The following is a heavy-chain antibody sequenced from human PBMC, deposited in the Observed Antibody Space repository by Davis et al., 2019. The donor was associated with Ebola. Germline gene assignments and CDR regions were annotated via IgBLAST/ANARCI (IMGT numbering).Heavy chain of an antibody. V-gene: IGHV4-30-2*01. Sequence: MPSETLSLTCAVSGGSISSGGYSWSWIRQPPGKGLEWIGYIYHSGSTYYNPSLKSRVTISVDRSKNQFSLKLSSVTAADTAVYYCARALLNWYFDLWGRGTLVTVSS. CDR3: ARALLNWYFDL. J-gene: IGHJ2*01. D-gene: IGHD2-21*01. CDR2: IYHSGST. CDR1: GGSISSGGYS.